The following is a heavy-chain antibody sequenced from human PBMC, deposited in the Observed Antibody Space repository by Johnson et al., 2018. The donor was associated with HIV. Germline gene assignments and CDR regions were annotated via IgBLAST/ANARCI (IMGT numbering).Heavy chain of an antibody. J-gene: IGHJ3*02. Sequence: VQLVESGGGLVQPGGSLILSCAASGFTFSSNWMHWVRQAPGKGLVWVSRISSDGSSTYYADSVKGRFTISRDNARNTMFVQMKRLRAEDTAVYYCASVAAAAIDALYIWGQGTMVTVSS. CDR3: ASVAAAAIDALYI. CDR1: GFTFSSNW. D-gene: IGHD6-13*01. V-gene: IGHV3-74*02. CDR2: ISSDGSST.